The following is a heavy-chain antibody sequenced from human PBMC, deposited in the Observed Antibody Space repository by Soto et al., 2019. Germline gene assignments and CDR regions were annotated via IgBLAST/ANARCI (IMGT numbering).Heavy chain of an antibody. J-gene: IGHJ4*02. D-gene: IGHD6-13*01. CDR1: GFTFSSYW. CDR2: MNRDGSEK. CDR3: GRDAGRRFDY. V-gene: IGHV3-7*01. Sequence: EVQLVESGGGLVQPGGSLRLSCAASGFTFSSYWMTWARQAPGKGLEWVASMNRDGSEKRYVDSVEGRFTISRDNAKNSPFLQMNSLSPDDTAVYYCGRDAGRRFDYWGQGSLVTVSS.